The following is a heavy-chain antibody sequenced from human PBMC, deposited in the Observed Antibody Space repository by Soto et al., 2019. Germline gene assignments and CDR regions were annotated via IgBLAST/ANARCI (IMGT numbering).Heavy chain of an antibody. CDR3: AKYGSSNWSLCDY. CDR1: GFTFNNYA. J-gene: IGHJ4*02. D-gene: IGHD6-13*01. V-gene: IGHV3-23*01. CDR2: ISASGSST. Sequence: PGGSLRLSCAASGFTFNNYAMSWVRQTPGTGLEWVSSISASGSSTYYADSVKGRFTISRDSSKNTLYLQMNSLRAEDTALYYCAKYGSSNWSLCDYWAREPWSPSPQ.